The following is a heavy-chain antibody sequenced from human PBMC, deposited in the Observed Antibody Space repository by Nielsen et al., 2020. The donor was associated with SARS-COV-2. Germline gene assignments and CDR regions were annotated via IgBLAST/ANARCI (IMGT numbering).Heavy chain of an antibody. CDR1: GASVSAYD. CDR2: IYYSGST. D-gene: IGHD3-3*01. CDR3: ARHYHDFWSGYLAASWFDP. J-gene: IGHJ5*02. Sequence: SETLSLTCSVSGASVSAYDWTWIRQSPGKGLECIGKIYYSGSTIYNPSLKTRVTMSRDTSKSQVSLKLSSVTAADTAVYYCARHYHDFWSGYLAASWFDPWGQGTPVTVSS. V-gene: IGHV4-59*08.